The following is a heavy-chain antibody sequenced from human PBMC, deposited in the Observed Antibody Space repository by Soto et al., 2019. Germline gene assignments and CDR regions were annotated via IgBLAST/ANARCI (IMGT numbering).Heavy chain of an antibody. CDR1: GGTFSSYT. J-gene: IGHJ5*02. CDR3: ARSYSRGTNWFDP. D-gene: IGHD4-4*01. V-gene: IGHV1-69*02. Sequence: SVKVSCKASGGTFSSYTISWVRQAPGQGLEWMGRIIPILGIANYAQKFQGRVTITADKSTSTAYMELSSLRSEDTDVYYCARSYSRGTNWFDPWGKGTLVTVSS. CDR2: IIPILGIA.